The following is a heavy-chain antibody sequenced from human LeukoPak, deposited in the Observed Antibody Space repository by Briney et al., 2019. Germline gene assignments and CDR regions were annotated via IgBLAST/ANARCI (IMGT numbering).Heavy chain of an antibody. Sequence: SETLSLTCAVYGGSFSGYYWSWIRQPPGKGLEWNGEINHSGSTNYNPSLKSRVTISVDTSKNQFSLKLSSVTAADTAVYYCARLPGRYSSSDYWGQGTLVTVSS. J-gene: IGHJ4*02. D-gene: IGHD6-6*01. CDR1: GGSFSGYY. CDR2: INHSGST. CDR3: ARLPGRYSSSDY. V-gene: IGHV4-34*01.